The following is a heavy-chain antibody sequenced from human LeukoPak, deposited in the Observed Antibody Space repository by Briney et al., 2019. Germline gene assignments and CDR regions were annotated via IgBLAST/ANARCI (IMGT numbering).Heavy chain of an antibody. J-gene: IGHJ4*02. CDR1: GYTFTSYY. V-gene: IGHV1-2*02. D-gene: IGHD3-22*01. Sequence: ASVKVSCKASGYTFTSYYMHWVRQAPGQGLEWMGWINPNSGGTIYAQKFQGRVTMTEDTSTDTAYMELSSLRSEDTAVYYCATGAYYYDSSGPVLRYWGQGTLVTVSS. CDR2: INPNSGGT. CDR3: ATGAYYYDSSGPVLRY.